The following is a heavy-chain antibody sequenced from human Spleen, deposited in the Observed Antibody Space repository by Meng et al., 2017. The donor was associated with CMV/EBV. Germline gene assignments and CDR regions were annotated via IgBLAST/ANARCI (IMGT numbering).Heavy chain of an antibody. J-gene: IGHJ3*01. CDR1: GFTFSRYE. D-gene: IGHD3-3*01. Sequence: LSLTCAASGFTFSRYEMNWVRQAPGKGLEWVSYISSSGSTIYYADSVKGRFTISRDNAKNSLYLEMYFLRPEDTALYYCVKDSSEWLGAFDVWGPGTMVTVSS. CDR3: VKDSSEWLGAFDV. V-gene: IGHV3-48*03. CDR2: ISSSGSTI.